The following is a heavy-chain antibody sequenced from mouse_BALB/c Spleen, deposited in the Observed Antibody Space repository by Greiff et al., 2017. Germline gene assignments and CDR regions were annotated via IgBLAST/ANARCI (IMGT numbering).Heavy chain of an antibody. V-gene: IGHV1-67*01. CDR2: ISIYYDNT. J-gene: IGHJ3*01. Sequence: QVQLQQSGPELVRPGESVKISCKGSGYTFTDYAMHWVKQSHAKSLEWIGVISIYYDNTNYNQKFKGKATMTVDKSSSTAYMELARLTSEDSAIYYCARSGTTAPWFAYWGQGTLVTVSA. CDR3: ARSGTTAPWFAY. CDR1: GYTFTDYA. D-gene: IGHD1-2*01.